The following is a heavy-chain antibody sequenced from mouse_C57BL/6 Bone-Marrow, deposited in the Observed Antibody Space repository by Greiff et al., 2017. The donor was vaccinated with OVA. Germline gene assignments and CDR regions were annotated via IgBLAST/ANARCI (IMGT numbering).Heavy chain of an antibody. V-gene: IGHV1-59*01. CDR3: AGYYGSY. Sequence: QVQLQQPGAELVRPGTSVKLSCKASGYTFTSYWMHWVKQRPGQGLECIGVIDPSDSYTNYNQKFKGKATLTVDTSSSTAYMQLSSLTSEDSAVYYCAGYYGSYWGQGTLVTVSA. CDR2: IDPSDSYT. D-gene: IGHD1-1*01. CDR1: GYTFTSYW. J-gene: IGHJ3*01.